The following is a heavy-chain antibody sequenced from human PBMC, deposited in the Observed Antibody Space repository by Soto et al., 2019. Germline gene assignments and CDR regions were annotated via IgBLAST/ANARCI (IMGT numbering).Heavy chain of an antibody. J-gene: IGHJ6*02. CDR1: GYTFTSYY. Sequence: QVHLEQSGAEMRKPGASVKVSCKASGYTFTSYYIHWVRQAPGQGLEWLGVINPTDNRKTYAQIFQGRVTMTRDTSTSTVYMELRSLRSEDTAIYYGAREAQTYSGMDVWGQGTTVTVSS. CDR3: AREAQTYSGMDV. CDR2: INPTDNRK. V-gene: IGHV1-46*01.